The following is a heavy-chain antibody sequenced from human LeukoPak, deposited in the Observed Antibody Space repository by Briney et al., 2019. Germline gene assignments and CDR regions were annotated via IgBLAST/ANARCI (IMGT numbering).Heavy chain of an antibody. V-gene: IGHV5-51*01. CDR2: IYPGDSDT. CDR1: GYNFTNYW. CDR3: ARHIRAYDNRGSAYDY. D-gene: IGHD3-22*01. Sequence: GESLKISCEGSGYNFTNYWIAWVRQMPGKGLEWMGIIYPGDSDTRYSPSFQGQVTISADKSISTAYLQWSSLKASDTAMYYCARHIRAYDNRGSAYDYWGQGTLVTVSS. J-gene: IGHJ4*02.